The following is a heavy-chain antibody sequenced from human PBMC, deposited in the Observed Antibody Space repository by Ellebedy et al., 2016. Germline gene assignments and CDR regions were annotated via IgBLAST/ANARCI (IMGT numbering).Heavy chain of an antibody. Sequence: GSLRLSXAVYGGSFSGYYWSWIRQPPGKGLEWIGEINHSGSTNYNPSLKSRVTISVDTSKNQFSLKLSSVTAADTAVYYCAREDYGDYGAFDIWGQGTMVTVSS. V-gene: IGHV4-34*01. D-gene: IGHD4-17*01. CDR3: AREDYGDYGAFDI. J-gene: IGHJ3*02. CDR1: GGSFSGYY. CDR2: INHSGST.